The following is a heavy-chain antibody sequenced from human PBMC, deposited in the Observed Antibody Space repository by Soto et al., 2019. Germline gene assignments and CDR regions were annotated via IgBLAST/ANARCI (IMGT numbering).Heavy chain of an antibody. V-gene: IGHV1-69*13. CDR2: IIPIFGTA. CDR3: ARVRHGKLEPHTFDY. J-gene: IGHJ4*02. CDR1: GGTFSSYA. D-gene: IGHD1-1*01. Sequence: GASVKVSCKASGGTFSSYAISWVRQAPGQGLEWMGGIIPIFGTANYAQKFQGRVTITADESTSTAYMELSSLRSEDTAVYYCARVRHGKLEPHTFDYWGQGTLVTVSS.